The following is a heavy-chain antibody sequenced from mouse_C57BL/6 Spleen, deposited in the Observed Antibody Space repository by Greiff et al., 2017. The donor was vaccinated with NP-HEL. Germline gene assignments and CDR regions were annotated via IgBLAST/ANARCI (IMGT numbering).Heavy chain of an antibody. V-gene: IGHV5-4*01. CDR3: ARDRDSKGYFDY. Sequence: DVHLVESGGGLVKPGGSLKLSCAASGFTFSSYAMSWVRQTPEKRLEWVATISDGGSYTYYPDNVKGRFTISRDNAKNNLYLQMSHLKSEDTAMYYCARDRDSKGYFDYWGQGTTLTVSS. J-gene: IGHJ2*01. CDR2: ISDGGSYT. D-gene: IGHD2-5*01. CDR1: GFTFSSYA.